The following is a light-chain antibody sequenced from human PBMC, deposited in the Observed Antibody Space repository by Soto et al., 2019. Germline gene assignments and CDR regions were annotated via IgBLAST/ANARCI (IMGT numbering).Light chain of an antibody. CDR3: SSYTCSRSGVV. CDR2: DVS. CDR1: SSDVGGYNY. J-gene: IGLJ2*01. V-gene: IGLV2-14*01. Sequence: QSVLTQPASVSGSPGQSITISCSGTSSDVGGYNYVSWYQQHPGKAPKLMIYDVSNRPSGVSNRFSGSKSGNTASLTISGLQAEDEADYYCSSYTCSRSGVVFGGGTKLTVL.